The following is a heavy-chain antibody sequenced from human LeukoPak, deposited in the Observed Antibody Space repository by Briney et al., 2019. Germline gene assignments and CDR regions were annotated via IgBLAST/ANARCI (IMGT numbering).Heavy chain of an antibody. V-gene: IGHV4-34*01. Sequence: PSETLSLTRAVYGGSFSGYYWSWIRQPPGKGLEWIGEINHSGSTNYNPSLKSRVTISVDTSKNQFSLNLNSVTAADTAVYYCARVGNTIFGVVIGDAFDIWGQGAMVTVSS. D-gene: IGHD3-3*01. CDR3: ARVGNTIFGVVIGDAFDI. CDR2: INHSGST. CDR1: GGSFSGYY. J-gene: IGHJ3*02.